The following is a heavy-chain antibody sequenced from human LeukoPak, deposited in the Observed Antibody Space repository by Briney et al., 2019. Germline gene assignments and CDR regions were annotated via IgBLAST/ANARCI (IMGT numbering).Heavy chain of an antibody. CDR3: ARDIAVAGMFAP. CDR1: GFTFSDHY. D-gene: IGHD6-19*01. J-gene: IGHJ5*02. Sequence: PGGSLRLSCEVSGFTFSDHYMSWIRQAPGKGLVWVSRINSDGSTTTYADSVKGRFTISRENAKNTVYLQMNSLRAEDTAVYYCARDIAVAGMFAPWGQGTLVTVSS. V-gene: IGHV3-74*01. CDR2: INSDGSTT.